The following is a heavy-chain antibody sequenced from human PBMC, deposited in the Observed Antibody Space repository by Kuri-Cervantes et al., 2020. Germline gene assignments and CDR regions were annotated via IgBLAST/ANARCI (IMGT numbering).Heavy chain of an antibody. V-gene: IGHV3-30*02. J-gene: IGHJ4*02. CDR1: GFIFSRCG. CDR3: ARVHYYGSGSYLGYYFDY. CDR2: IKFDGSQK. Sequence: GESLKISCAASGFIFSRCGMHWVRQTPGKGPEWASFIKFDGSQKFYADSVEGRFTISRENAKNSLYLQMNSLRAGDTAVYYCARVHYYGSGSYLGYYFDYWGQGTLVTVSS. D-gene: IGHD3-10*01.